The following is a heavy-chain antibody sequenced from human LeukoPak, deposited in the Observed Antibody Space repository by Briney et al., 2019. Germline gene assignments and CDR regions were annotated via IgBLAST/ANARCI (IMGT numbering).Heavy chain of an antibody. D-gene: IGHD6-13*01. Sequence: GGSLRLSCAASGFTFDDYAMHWVRQAPGKGLEWVSLITWDAGSTYYADSVKGRFTISRDNSKNSLYLQMNSLRAEDTALYYCARDFMYSISCAGCWGQGTLVTVSS. CDR1: GFTFDDYA. J-gene: IGHJ4*02. CDR2: ITWDAGST. V-gene: IGHV3-43D*03. CDR3: ARDFMYSISCAGC.